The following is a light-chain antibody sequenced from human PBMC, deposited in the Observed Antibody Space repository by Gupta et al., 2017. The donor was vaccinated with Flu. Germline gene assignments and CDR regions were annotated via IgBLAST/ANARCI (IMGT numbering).Light chain of an antibody. CDR1: QSIRNW. CDR2: KAS. CDR3: QQYDSYSLT. V-gene: IGKV1-5*03. J-gene: IGKJ4*01. Sequence: QSPSTLSASVGDRVTITCRASQSIRNWLAWYQRKPGKAPNLLIYKASNLASGVPSRFSGSGSGTEFTLTINYLQPDDFATYYCQQYDSYSLTFGGGTEVEIK.